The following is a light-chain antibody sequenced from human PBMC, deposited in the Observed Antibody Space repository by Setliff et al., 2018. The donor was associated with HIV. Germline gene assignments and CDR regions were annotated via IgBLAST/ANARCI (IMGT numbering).Light chain of an antibody. CDR3: SSYAGYGTWM. CDR2: EVT. V-gene: IGLV2-23*02. Sequence: QSVLTQPASVSGSPGQSITISCTGTSSDVGGYNLVSWYQQHPGKAPKLIIYEVTKRPSGISDRFSGSKSGYTASLTISGLQAEDESDYYCSSYAGYGTWMFGGGTKVTVL. J-gene: IGLJ3*02. CDR1: SSDVGGYNL.